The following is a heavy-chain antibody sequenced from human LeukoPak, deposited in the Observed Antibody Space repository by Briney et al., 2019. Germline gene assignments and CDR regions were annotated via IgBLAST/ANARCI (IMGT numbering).Heavy chain of an antibody. V-gene: IGHV4-39*07. Sequence: SETLSLTCTVSGGSISSSSYYWGWIRQPPGKGLEWIGSIYYSGSTYYNPSLKSRVTISVDTSKNQFSLKLSSVPAADTAVYYCARDSQHIVVVTAFDYWGQGTLVTVSS. CDR2: IYYSGST. D-gene: IGHD2-21*02. CDR3: ARDSQHIVVVTAFDY. CDR1: GGSISSSSYY. J-gene: IGHJ4*02.